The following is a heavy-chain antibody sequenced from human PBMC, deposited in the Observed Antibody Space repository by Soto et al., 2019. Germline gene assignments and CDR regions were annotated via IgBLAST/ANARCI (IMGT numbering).Heavy chain of an antibody. V-gene: IGHV3-43D*03. CDR2: ISWDGGST. D-gene: IGHD3-22*01. Sequence: GGSLRLSCAASGFTFDDYAMHWVRQAPGKGLEWVSLISWDGGSTYYADSVKGRFTISRDNSKNSLYLQMNSLRAEDTALYYCVKGAPNYYDSSGYLTYYYYGMDVWGQGTTVTVSS. CDR1: GFTFDDYA. J-gene: IGHJ6*02. CDR3: VKGAPNYYDSSGYLTYYYYGMDV.